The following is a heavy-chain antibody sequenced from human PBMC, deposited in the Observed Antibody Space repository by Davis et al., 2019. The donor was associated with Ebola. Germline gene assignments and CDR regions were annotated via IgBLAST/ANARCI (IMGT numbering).Heavy chain of an antibody. CDR3: ARGYSSSWYPFHDY. V-gene: IGHV1-46*01. J-gene: IGHJ4*02. CDR1: GYTFTSYY. CDR2: INPSGGST. D-gene: IGHD6-13*01. Sequence: ASVKVSCKASGYTFTSYYMHWVRQAPGQGLEWMGIINPSGGSTSYAQKLQGRVTMTTDTSTSTAYMELRSLRSDDTAVYYCARGYSSSWYPFHDYWGQGTLVTVSS.